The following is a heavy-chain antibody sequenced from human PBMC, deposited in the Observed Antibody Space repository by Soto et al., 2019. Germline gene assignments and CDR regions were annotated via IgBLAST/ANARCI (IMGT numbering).Heavy chain of an antibody. CDR3: ARDRGDYIWGSYRLDY. CDR2: INPSGGST. D-gene: IGHD3-16*02. CDR1: GYTFTSYY. J-gene: IGHJ4*02. Sequence: QVQLVQSGAEVKKPGASVKVSCKASGYTFTSYYMHWVRQAPGQGLEWMGIINPSGGSTSYAQKFQGRVTMTRDTPTSTVYMELSSLRSEDTAVYYCARDRGDYIWGSYRLDYWGQGTLVTVSS. V-gene: IGHV1-46*03.